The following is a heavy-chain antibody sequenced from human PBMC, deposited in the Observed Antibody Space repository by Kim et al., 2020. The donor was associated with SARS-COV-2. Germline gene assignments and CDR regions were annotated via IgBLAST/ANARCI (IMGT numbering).Heavy chain of an antibody. J-gene: IGHJ4*02. CDR3: ARDRNDFDSGSYNYFDD. D-gene: IGHD3-10*01. Sequence: SVKGRFTISRDNSNNTLYLQMNSLRIEDTAIYYCARDRNDFDSGSYNYFDDWGQGTPVTVSS. V-gene: IGHV3-30*01.